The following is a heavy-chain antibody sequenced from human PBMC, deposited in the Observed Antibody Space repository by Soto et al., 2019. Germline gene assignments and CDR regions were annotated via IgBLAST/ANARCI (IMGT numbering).Heavy chain of an antibody. CDR2: TYYRSKWYN. CDR1: GDSVSSNSAA. Sequence: SQTLSLTCAISGDSVSSNSAAWNWIRQSPSRGLEWLGRTYYRSKWYNDYAVSVKSRITINPDTSKNQFSLQLNSVTPEDTAVYYCARGGGRNSSGYYLEGFDPWGQGTLVTVSS. J-gene: IGHJ5*02. D-gene: IGHD3-22*01. V-gene: IGHV6-1*01. CDR3: ARGGGRNSSGYYLEGFDP.